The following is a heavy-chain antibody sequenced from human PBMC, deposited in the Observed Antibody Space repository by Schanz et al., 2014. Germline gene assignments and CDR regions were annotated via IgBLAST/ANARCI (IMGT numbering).Heavy chain of an antibody. CDR1: GFTFSSYA. CDR3: TTGQLWSGGGFDL. CDR2: ISSGGGST. Sequence: VQLVESGGGVVQPGRSLRLSCAASGFTFSSYALHWVRQAPGKGLEWVSSISSGGGSTYYADSVKGRFTISRDNSKNTLYLQMSSLKMEDTAVYYCTTGQLWSGGGFDLWGQGALVTVSS. V-gene: IGHV3-23*04. D-gene: IGHD3-10*01. J-gene: IGHJ5*02.